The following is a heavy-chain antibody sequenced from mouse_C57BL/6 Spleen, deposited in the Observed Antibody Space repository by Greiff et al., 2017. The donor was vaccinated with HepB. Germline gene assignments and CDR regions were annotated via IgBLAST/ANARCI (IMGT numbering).Heavy chain of an antibody. CDR1: GFTISDYG. Sequence: QLNESGGGLVKPGGSLKLSCAASGFTISDYGMHWVRQAPEKGLEWVAYISSGSSTIYYADTVKGRFTISRDNAKNTLFLQRTSLRSDDTAMYYCARSYYAMDYWGQGTSVTVSS. CDR3: ARSYYAMDY. CDR2: ISSGSSTI. V-gene: IGHV5-17*01. J-gene: IGHJ4*01.